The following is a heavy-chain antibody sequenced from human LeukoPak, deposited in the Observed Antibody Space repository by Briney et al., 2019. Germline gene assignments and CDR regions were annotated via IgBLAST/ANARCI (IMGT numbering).Heavy chain of an antibody. CDR3: ARGGAGFCSGGSCPPNWFDP. V-gene: IGHV1-18*01. D-gene: IGHD2-15*01. CDR1: IYTLTNYG. J-gene: IGHJ5*02. Sequence: PTVKVSCKASIYTLTNYGVTGVRHPPGQGLEGRGGISAYNGNTNYAQKLQGRVTMTTDTSTSTAYIELRSVRSDDTAVYYCARGGAGFCSGGSCPPNWFDPWGQGTLVTVSS. CDR2: ISAYNGNT.